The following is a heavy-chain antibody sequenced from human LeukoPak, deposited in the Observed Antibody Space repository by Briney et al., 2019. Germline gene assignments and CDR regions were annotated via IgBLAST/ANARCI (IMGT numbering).Heavy chain of an antibody. CDR1: GDSISSSSYY. Sequence: NTSETLSLTCSVSGDSISSSSYYWGWIRQPPGKGLEWIGSIYYSGSTYYNPSLKSRVTISVDTSKNQFSLKLSSVTAADTAVYYCARGPRILWFGELFMGDAFDIWGQGTMVTVSS. D-gene: IGHD3-10*01. J-gene: IGHJ3*02. CDR3: ARGPRILWFGELFMGDAFDI. CDR2: IYYSGST. V-gene: IGHV4-39*07.